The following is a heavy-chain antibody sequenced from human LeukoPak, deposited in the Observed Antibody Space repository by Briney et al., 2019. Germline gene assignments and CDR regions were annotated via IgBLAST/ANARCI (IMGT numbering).Heavy chain of an antibody. CDR1: GASISSESYY. CDR3: ARHLRYAGVYFGY. Sequence: SETLSLTCTVAGASISSESYYWGWIRQPPGKGLEWIGAVYHSGSTTYNPSLKSRVTIFVDTSKNQFSLQLSSVTAADTAVYFCARHLRYAGVYFGYWGQGILVTVSS. J-gene: IGHJ4*02. CDR2: VYHSGST. D-gene: IGHD4-23*01. V-gene: IGHV4-39*01.